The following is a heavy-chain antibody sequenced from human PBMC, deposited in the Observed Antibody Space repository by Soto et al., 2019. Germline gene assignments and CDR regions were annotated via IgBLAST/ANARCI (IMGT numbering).Heavy chain of an antibody. CDR2: ISYDGSNK. V-gene: IGHV3-30-3*01. Sequence: QVQLVESGGGVVQPGRSLRLSCAASGFTFSSYAMHWVRQAPGKGLEWVAVISYDGSNKYYADSVKGRFTISRDNSKNTLYLQMNSLRAEDTAVYYCARDRGTGRWLQYPLSTPGTGDYWGQGTLVTVSS. CDR3: ARDRGTGRWLQYPLSTPGTGDY. J-gene: IGHJ4*02. D-gene: IGHD5-12*01. CDR1: GFTFSSYA.